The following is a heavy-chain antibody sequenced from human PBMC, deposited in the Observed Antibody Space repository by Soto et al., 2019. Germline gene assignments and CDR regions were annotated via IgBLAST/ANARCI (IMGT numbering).Heavy chain of an antibody. D-gene: IGHD5-18*01. J-gene: IGHJ4*02. Sequence: SVKVSCKASGGTFYTYTFSWVRQAPGQGLEWMGSITPIYPTTNYAEKFQGRLTVTADGSTNTAYMELNSLTPEDTAVYYCARIPRYSFPTSDDLDSWGQGTLVPVSS. CDR2: ITPIYPTT. CDR3: ARIPRYSFPTSDDLDS. V-gene: IGHV1-69*13. CDR1: GGTFYTYT.